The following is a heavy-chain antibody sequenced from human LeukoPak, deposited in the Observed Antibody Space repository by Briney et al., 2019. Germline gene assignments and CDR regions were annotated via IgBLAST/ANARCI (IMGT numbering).Heavy chain of an antibody. Sequence: GGSLRLSCAASGFTFSSYAMSWVRQAPGKGLEWVSAISGSGGSTYYADSVKGRFTISRDNSKNTLYLQMNSLRAEDTAVYYCAKSSDRDSSGYYYLPDYWGQGTLVTDSS. CDR2: ISGSGGST. J-gene: IGHJ4*02. D-gene: IGHD3-22*01. CDR3: AKSSDRDSSGYYYLPDY. CDR1: GFTFSSYA. V-gene: IGHV3-23*01.